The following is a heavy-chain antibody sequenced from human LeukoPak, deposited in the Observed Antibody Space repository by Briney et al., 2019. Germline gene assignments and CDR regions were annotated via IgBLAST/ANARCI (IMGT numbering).Heavy chain of an antibody. CDR2: VYTSGIYTSGST. Sequence: SKTLSLTCTVPGGSISSYYWSWIRQPAGKGLEWIGRVYTSGIYTSGSTNYNPSLNSRVTISVDKSKNQFSLKLTSVTAADTAVYYCARMEYCSSTSCPDAFDIWGQGTMVTVSS. D-gene: IGHD2-2*01. V-gene: IGHV4-4*07. CDR3: ARMEYCSSTSCPDAFDI. CDR1: GGSISSYY. J-gene: IGHJ3*02.